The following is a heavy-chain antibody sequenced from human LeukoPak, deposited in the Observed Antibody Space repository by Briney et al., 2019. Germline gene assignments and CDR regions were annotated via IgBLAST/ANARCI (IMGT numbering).Heavy chain of an antibody. CDR2: IYHSGST. V-gene: IGHV4-38-2*01. CDR3: ARVDRNYYYYYMDV. J-gene: IGHJ6*03. CDR1: GYSISSGYY. Sequence: SETLSLTCAVSGYSISSGYYGGWIRQPPGKGLEWIGSIYHSGSTYYNPSLKSRVTISVDTSKNQFSLKLSSVTAADTAVYYCARVDRNYYYYYMDVWGKGTTVTVSS.